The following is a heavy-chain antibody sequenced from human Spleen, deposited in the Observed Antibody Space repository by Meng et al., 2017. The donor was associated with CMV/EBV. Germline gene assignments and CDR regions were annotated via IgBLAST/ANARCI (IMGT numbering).Heavy chain of an antibody. CDR3: AKLPEQDAFDI. CDR2: IKQDGSEK. Sequence: GESLKISCAASGFTFSSYWMSWVRQAPGKGLEWVANIKQDGSEKYYVDSVKGRFTISRDNAKNSLYLQMNSLRAEDTAVYYCAKLPEQDAFDIWGQGTMVTVSS. D-gene: IGHD2-21*01. J-gene: IGHJ3*02. V-gene: IGHV3-7*01. CDR1: GFTFSSYW.